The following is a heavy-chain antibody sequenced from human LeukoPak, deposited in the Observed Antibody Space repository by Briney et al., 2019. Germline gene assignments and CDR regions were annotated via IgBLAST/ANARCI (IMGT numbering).Heavy chain of an antibody. D-gene: IGHD3-22*01. CDR3: ARARNYYDGSGYPQDAFDL. CDR2: ISYDGTNK. J-gene: IGHJ3*01. V-gene: IGHV3-33*01. CDR1: GFTMINYA. Sequence: SGGSLRLSCAASGFTMINYAMHWARQAPGKGLEWVALISYDGTNKYYADSVKGRFAISRDNSKKTVYLQMNSLRADDTAVYFCARARNYYDGSGYPQDAFDLWGQGTMVTVSS.